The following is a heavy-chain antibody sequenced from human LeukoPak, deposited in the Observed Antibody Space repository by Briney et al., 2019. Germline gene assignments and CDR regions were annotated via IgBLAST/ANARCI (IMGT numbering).Heavy chain of an antibody. J-gene: IGHJ4*02. D-gene: IGHD5-12*01. Sequence: PGRSLRLSCAASGFTFSSYAMHWVRQAPGKGLEWVAVISYDGSNKYYADSVKGRFTISRDNSKNTLYLQMNSLRAEDTAVYYCARERKWLRPMIFDYWGQGTLVTVSS. V-gene: IGHV3-30-3*01. CDR3: ARERKWLRPMIFDY. CDR1: GFTFSSYA. CDR2: ISYDGSNK.